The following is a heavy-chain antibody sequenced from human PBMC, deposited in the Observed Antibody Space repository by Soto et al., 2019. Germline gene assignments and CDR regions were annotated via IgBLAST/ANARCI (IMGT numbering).Heavy chain of an antibody. CDR1: WFTLCSYA. D-gene: IGHD6-19*01. CDR2: ISGSGGST. V-gene: IGHV3-23*01. J-gene: IGHJ4*02. Sequence: GSLRPSFAASWFTLCSYAMSWGRPAPGKGLEWVSAISGSGGSTYYADSVKGRFTISRDNSKNTLYLQMNSLRAEDTAVYYCAKEGEQWLAYYFDYWGQGTLVTVSS. CDR3: AKEGEQWLAYYFDY.